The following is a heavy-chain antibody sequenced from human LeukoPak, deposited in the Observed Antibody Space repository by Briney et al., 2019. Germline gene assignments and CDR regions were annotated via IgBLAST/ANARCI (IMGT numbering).Heavy chain of an antibody. CDR1: GFTFNKYA. Sequence: GGSLRLSCAASGFTFNKYAMNWVRQAPGKGLEWVSGISGSGGSTYYADSVKGRFTISRDNSKNTLYLQMNSLRAEDTAVYYCAKSDLYYDFLTGAYYFDYWGQGTLVTVSS. D-gene: IGHD3-9*01. V-gene: IGHV3-23*01. CDR3: AKSDLYYDFLTGAYYFDY. CDR2: ISGSGGST. J-gene: IGHJ4*02.